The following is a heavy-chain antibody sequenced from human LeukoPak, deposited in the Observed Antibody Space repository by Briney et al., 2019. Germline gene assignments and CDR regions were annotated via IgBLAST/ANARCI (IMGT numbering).Heavy chain of an antibody. J-gene: IGHJ3*01. D-gene: IGHD1-26*01. CDR3: ARARGSLPDAFDF. V-gene: IGHV1-69*13. CDR2: ILPIFGTA. Sequence: ASVKVSCKVSGGTFISYDINWVRQAPGQGLEWMGGILPIFGTAKYTQKFQGRVTITADESTSSVYMDLSSLMSGDTAVYYCARARGSLPDAFDFWGQGTMVIVSS. CDR1: GGTFISYD.